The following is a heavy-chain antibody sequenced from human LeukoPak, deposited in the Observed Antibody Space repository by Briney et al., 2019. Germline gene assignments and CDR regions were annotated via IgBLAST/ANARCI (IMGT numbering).Heavy chain of an antibody. Sequence: SETLSLTCTVSGGSISSYYWSWIRQPPGKGLEWVGCIYYSGSTNYNPSLKRRVTISVDTSKKQFSLKLSSLSAADTAMYYCARNHQGRTYYYYYYYMDVWGKGTTVTVSS. CDR2: IYYSGST. J-gene: IGHJ6*03. V-gene: IGHV4-59*01. D-gene: IGHD1-14*01. CDR1: GGSISSYY. CDR3: ARNHQGRTYYYYYYYMDV.